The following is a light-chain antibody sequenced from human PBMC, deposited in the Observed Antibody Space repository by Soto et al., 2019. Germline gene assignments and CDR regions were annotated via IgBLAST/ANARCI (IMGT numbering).Light chain of an antibody. Sequence: EIVMTQSPAALSVSLGERVSLTCRASQGVSSYLAWYQQKPGQAPRLLISDASTRATDIPDRFSGSGSGTDCTLTISSLQSSDLAVYYCLQYSTWPPLYTFGQGTKLELK. CDR3: LQYSTWPPLYT. CDR1: QGVSSY. J-gene: IGKJ2*01. V-gene: IGKV3-15*01. CDR2: DAS.